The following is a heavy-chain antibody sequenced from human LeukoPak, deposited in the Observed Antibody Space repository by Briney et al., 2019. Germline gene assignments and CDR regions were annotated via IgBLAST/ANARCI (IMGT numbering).Heavy chain of an antibody. CDR2: INWNGGST. CDR1: GFTFDDYG. D-gene: IGHD3-10*01. J-gene: IGHJ4*02. V-gene: IGHV3-20*01. CDR3: ARDSRRGYGSGSYN. Sequence: GGALRLSCAASGFTFDDYGMSWVRQAPGKGREWVSGINWNGGSTGYADSVKGRFTISRDNAKNSLYLQMNSLRAEDTALYHCARDSRRGYGSGSYNWGQGTLVTVSS.